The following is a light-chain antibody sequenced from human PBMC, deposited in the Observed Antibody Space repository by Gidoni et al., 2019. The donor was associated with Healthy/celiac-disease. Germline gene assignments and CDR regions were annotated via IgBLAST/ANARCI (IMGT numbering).Light chain of an antibody. CDR1: SSDVGGYNY. J-gene: IGLJ1*01. CDR3: SSYTSSSTRV. CDR2: EVS. V-gene: IGLV2-14*01. Sequence: QSALTQPASVSGSPGQSITISCTGTSSDVGGYNYVSWYQQHPGKATKLMIYEVSNRPSGVSNRCAGSKSGNTASLTISGLQAEDEADYYCSSYTSSSTRVFGTGTKVTVL.